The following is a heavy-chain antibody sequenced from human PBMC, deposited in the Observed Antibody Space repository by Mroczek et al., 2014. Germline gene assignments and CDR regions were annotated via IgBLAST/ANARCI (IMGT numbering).Heavy chain of an antibody. J-gene: IGHJ3*02. CDR3: AKDRRAAVADAFDI. V-gene: IGHV3-9*01. CDR1: GFTFDDYA. D-gene: IGHD6-19*01. Sequence: ESGGGLVQPGRSLRLSCAASGFTFDDYAMHWVRQAPGKGLEWVSGISWNSGSIGYADSVKGRFTISRDNAKNSLYLQMNSLRAEDTALYYCAKDRRAAVADAFDIWGQGTMVTVSS. CDR2: ISWNSGSI.